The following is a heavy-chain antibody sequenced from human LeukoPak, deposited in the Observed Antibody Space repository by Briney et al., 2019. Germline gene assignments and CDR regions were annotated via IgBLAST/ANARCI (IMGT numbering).Heavy chain of an antibody. CDR3: ARGEYYYGSGSYFQH. Sequence: SETLSLTCTDSGGSISSSSYYWGWIRQPPGKGLEWIGSIYYSGSTYYNPSLKSRVTISVDTSKNQFSLKLSSVTAADTAVYYCARGEYYYGSGSYFQHWGQGTLVTVSS. D-gene: IGHD3-10*01. CDR2: IYYSGST. V-gene: IGHV4-39*07. CDR1: GGSISSSSYY. J-gene: IGHJ1*01.